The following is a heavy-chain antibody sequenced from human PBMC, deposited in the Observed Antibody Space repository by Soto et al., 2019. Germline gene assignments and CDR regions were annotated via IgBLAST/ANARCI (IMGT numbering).Heavy chain of an antibody. V-gene: IGHV1-18*04. Sequence: ASVKVSCKASGYTFTNYGINWVRQAPGHGLEWTGWISAYNGNKRFAQKFQGRVTMTTDASTRTAYMELRNLGSDDTAVYYCAKPNSVNYYDASGYHDAFDFWGQGTMVTVSS. J-gene: IGHJ3*01. CDR2: ISAYNGNK. CDR1: GYTFTNYG. CDR3: AKPNSVNYYDASGYHDAFDF. D-gene: IGHD3-22*01.